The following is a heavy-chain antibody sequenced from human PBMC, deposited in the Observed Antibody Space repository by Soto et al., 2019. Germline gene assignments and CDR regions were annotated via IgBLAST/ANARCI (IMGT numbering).Heavy chain of an antibody. CDR1: GFTFSSYA. Sequence: GGSLRLSCAASGFTFSSYAMHWVRQAPGKGLEWVAVISYDGSNKYYADSVKGRFTISRDNSKNTLYLQMNSLRAEDTAVYYCARGIQLGYYYYGMDVWGQGTTVTVSS. V-gene: IGHV3-30-3*01. D-gene: IGHD5-18*01. CDR3: ARGIQLGYYYYGMDV. CDR2: ISYDGSNK. J-gene: IGHJ6*02.